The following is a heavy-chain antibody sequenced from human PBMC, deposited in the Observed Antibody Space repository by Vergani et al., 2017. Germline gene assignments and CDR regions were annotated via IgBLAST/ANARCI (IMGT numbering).Heavy chain of an antibody. CDR3: ARGWEQQLVPVSYYGMDV. CDR1: GFTFSSYA. Sequence: EVQMLESGGGLVQPGGSLRLSCAASGFTFSSYAMSWVRKDQGKGLEWVSAISGSGVSTYYADSVQGRFTISRDNSTNTLYLQMNSLRAEDTAVYYCARGWEQQLVPVSYYGMDVWGQGTTVTVSS. J-gene: IGHJ6*02. D-gene: IGHD6-13*01. CDR2: ISGSGVST. V-gene: IGHV3-23*01.